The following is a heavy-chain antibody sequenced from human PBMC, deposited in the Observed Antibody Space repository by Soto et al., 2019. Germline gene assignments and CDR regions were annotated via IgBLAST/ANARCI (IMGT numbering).Heavy chain of an antibody. V-gene: IGHV4-39*01. CDR1: GGSISSSSYY. CDR2: IYYSGST. D-gene: IGHD6-13*01. Sequence: SETLSLTCTVSGGSISSSSYYWGWIRQPPGKGLEWIGSIYYSGSTYYNPSLKSRVTISVDTSKNQFSLKLSSVTAADTAVYYCARQSGSKAAAGNFDYWGQGTLVTVSS. J-gene: IGHJ4*02. CDR3: ARQSGSKAAAGNFDY.